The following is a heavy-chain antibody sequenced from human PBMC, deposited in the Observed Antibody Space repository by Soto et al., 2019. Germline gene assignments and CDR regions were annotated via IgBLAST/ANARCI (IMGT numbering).Heavy chain of an antibody. V-gene: IGHV4-39*01. J-gene: IGHJ4*02. Sequence: SETLSLTCTVSGGSISSSSYYWGWIRQPPWKGLEWIGSIYYSGSTYYNPSLKSRVTISVDTSKNQFSLKLSSVTAADTAVYYCARHIDEDTAMAYFDYWGQGTLVTVSS. D-gene: IGHD5-18*01. CDR3: ARHIDEDTAMAYFDY. CDR1: GGSISSSSYY. CDR2: IYYSGST.